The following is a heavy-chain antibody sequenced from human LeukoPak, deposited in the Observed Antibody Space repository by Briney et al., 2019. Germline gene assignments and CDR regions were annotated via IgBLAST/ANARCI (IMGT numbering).Heavy chain of an antibody. J-gene: IGHJ3*02. CDR3: ARATNSRGAFDI. V-gene: IGHV3-66*01. D-gene: IGHD4-23*01. CDR1: GFTVSSNY. CDR2: IYSGGST. Sequence: PGGSLRLSCAASGFTVSSNYMSWVRQAPRKGLEWVSVIYSGGSTYYADSVKGRFTISGDNSKNTLYLQMNSLRAEDTAVYYCARATNSRGAFDIWGQGTMVTVSS.